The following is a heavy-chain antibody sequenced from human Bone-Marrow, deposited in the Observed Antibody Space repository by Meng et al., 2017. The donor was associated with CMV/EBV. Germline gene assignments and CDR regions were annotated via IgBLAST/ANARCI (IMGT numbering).Heavy chain of an antibody. CDR1: GGSISSYY. J-gene: IGHJ4*02. CDR2: IYYSGST. CDR3: ARVVYYDSSGTFDY. D-gene: IGHD3-22*01. Sequence: SETLSLTCTVSGGSISSYYWSWIRQPPGKGLEWIGYIYYSGSTNYNPSLKSRVTISVDTSKNQFSLKLSSVTAADTAVYYCARVVYYDSSGTFDYWGQGTLVTGSS. V-gene: IGHV4-59*01.